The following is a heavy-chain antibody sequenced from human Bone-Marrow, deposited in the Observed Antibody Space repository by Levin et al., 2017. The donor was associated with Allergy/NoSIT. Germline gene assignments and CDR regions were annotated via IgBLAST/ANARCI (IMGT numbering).Heavy chain of an antibody. CDR3: ARKRGDY. CDR1: GFTFSTYW. D-gene: IGHD3-10*01. J-gene: IGHJ4*02. CDR2: IKEDGLEE. V-gene: IGHV3-7*01. Sequence: PGESLKISCAASGFTFSTYWMSWVRLAPGKGLEWVANIKEDGLEEYYVDSVKGRFTISRDNAKSSLYLQMNSLRAEDTAVYYCARKRGDYWGQGTLVTVSS.